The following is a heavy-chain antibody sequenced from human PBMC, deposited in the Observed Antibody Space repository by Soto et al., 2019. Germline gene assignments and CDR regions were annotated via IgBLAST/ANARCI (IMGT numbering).Heavy chain of an antibody. CDR2: IYYSGST. CDR3: ARSYYFCSGRPGRTSCLDS. Sequence: SETLSLTCTVSGGSLSSGDYYWSWIRQPPGKGLEWIGYIYYSGSTYYNPSLKSRVTISVDTSKNQFSPKLSSVTAADTAVYSCARSYYFCSGRPGRTSCLDSCGQGTLVTVSS. J-gene: IGHJ5*01. D-gene: IGHD3-3*01. CDR1: GGSLSSGDYY. V-gene: IGHV4-30-4*01.